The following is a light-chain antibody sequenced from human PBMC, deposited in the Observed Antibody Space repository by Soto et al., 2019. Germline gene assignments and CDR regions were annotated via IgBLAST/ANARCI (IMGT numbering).Light chain of an antibody. J-gene: IGKJ4*01. CDR2: GAS. CDR3: HLYGSSPRV. V-gene: IGKV3-20*01. CDR1: QSISRKY. Sequence: ELVLTQSPSTLALLQGERAALSCRGIQSISRKYLGWYQQNPDQAPRLLIYGASYRATGVPDRFSRSASGTDFTFNISRLEPGDFEVYYCHLYGSSPRVFGGGTKVDSK.